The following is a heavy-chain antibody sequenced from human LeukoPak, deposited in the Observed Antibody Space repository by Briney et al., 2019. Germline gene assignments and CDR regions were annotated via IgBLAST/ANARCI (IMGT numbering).Heavy chain of an antibody. Sequence: ASVKVSCKASGYTFTCYYMHWVRQAPGQGLEWMGWINPNSGGTNYAQKFQGRVTMTRDTSISTAYMELSRLRSDDTAVYYCARCKLAAARMDVWGQGTTVTVSS. V-gene: IGHV1-2*02. CDR3: ARCKLAAARMDV. CDR1: GYTFTCYY. CDR2: INPNSGGT. J-gene: IGHJ6*02. D-gene: IGHD6-13*01.